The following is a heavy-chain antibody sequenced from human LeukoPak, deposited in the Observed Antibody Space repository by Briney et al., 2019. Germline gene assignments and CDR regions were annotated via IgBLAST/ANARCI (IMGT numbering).Heavy chain of an antibody. CDR2: IYYSGST. V-gene: IGHV4-59*01. D-gene: IGHD5-18*01. J-gene: IGHJ4*02. Sequence: PSETLSLTCTVSGGSISSYYWSWIRQPPGKGLEWIGHIYYSGSTNYNPSFKSRLTISIDTSKNQFSLRLSSVTAADTAVYYCARGAAGYSYGWGQGTLVTVSS. CDR1: GGSISSYY. CDR3: ARGAAGYSYG.